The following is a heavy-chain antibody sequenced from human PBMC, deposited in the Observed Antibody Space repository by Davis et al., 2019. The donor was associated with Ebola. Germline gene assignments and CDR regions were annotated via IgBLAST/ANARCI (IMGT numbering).Heavy chain of an antibody. CDR3: ARRAYCSGGSCYYNDY. Sequence: GGSLRLSCAASGFTFSSYGMHCVRQAPGKGLEWVALIWYDGSNKYYADSVKGRFTISRDNSKNTLYLQMNSLRDEDTAVYYCARRAYCSGGSCYYNDYWGQGTLVTVSS. J-gene: IGHJ4*02. CDR2: IWYDGSNK. D-gene: IGHD2-15*01. V-gene: IGHV3-33*01. CDR1: GFTFSSYG.